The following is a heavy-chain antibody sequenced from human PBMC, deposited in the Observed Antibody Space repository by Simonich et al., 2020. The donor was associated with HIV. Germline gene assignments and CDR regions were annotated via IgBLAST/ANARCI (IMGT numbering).Heavy chain of an antibody. D-gene: IGHD6-19*01. Sequence: EVQLVQSGAAVEKPGESLKISCKGSGYNFPNYWIGWVRQMPGKGLEWMGIIYPGDSDTTYSPTFQGQVTISADKSISTAYLQWSSLKASDTAMYYCVRRMAGTDAFDIWGQGTMVTVSS. CDR2: IYPGDSDT. CDR1: GYNFPNYW. V-gene: IGHV5-51*03. J-gene: IGHJ3*02. CDR3: VRRMAGTDAFDI.